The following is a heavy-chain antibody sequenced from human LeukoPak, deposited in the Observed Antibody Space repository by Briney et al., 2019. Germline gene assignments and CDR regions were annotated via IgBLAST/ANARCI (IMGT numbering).Heavy chain of an antibody. D-gene: IGHD2-15*01. J-gene: IGHJ4*02. CDR1: GGSLSSASYY. V-gene: IGHV4-61*02. CDR3: ARDIFYFDY. CDR2: IYTSGRT. Sequence: SQTLSLTCTVSGGSLSSASYYGSWIRQPAGKGLEWIGRIYTSGRTTYNPSLQSRVTISVDTSKKQVSLTLDSVTAADTATYYCARDIFYFDYWGQGIQVTVSS.